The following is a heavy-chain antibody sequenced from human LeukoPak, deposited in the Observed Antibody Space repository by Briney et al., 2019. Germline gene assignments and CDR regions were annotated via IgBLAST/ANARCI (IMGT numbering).Heavy chain of an antibody. J-gene: IGHJ4*02. CDR1: GFTFSSYS. Sequence: PGGSLRLSCAASGFTFSSYSMNWVRQAPGKGLEWVSSISSSSSYIYYADSVKGRFTISRDNAKNSPYLQMNSLRAEDTAVYYCARTLRGPDKRYFDYWGQGTLVTVSS. CDR3: ARTLRGPDKRYFDY. CDR2: ISSSSSYI. V-gene: IGHV3-21*01. D-gene: IGHD4-17*01.